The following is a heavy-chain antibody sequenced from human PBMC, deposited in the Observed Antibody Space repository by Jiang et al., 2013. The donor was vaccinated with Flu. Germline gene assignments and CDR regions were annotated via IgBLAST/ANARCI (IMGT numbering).Heavy chain of an antibody. CDR2: IA. D-gene: IGHD5-18*01. V-gene: IGHV1-69*02. Sequence: IANYAQKFQGRVTITADKSTSTAYMELSSLRSEDTAVYYCVPTGAMVTEDYWGQGTLVTVSS. J-gene: IGHJ4*02. CDR3: VPTGAMVTEDY.